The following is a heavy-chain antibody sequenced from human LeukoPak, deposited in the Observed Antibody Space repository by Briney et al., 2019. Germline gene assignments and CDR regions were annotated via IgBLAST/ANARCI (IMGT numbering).Heavy chain of an antibody. V-gene: IGHV1-8*01. CDR3: ATLRGGGSGSYYNWFDP. J-gene: IGHJ5*02. D-gene: IGHD3-10*01. CDR2: MNPNSGNT. CDR1: GYTFTSYD. Sequence: ASVKVSCKASGYTFTSYDINWVRQATGQGLEWMGWMNPNSGNTGYAQNFQGRVTMTRNTSISTAHMEVSSLRSEDTAVYYCATLRGGGSGSYYNWFDPWGQGTLVTVSS.